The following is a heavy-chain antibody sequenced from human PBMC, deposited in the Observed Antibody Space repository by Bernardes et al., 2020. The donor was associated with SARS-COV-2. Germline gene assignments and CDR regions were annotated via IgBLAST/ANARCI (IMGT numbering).Heavy chain of an antibody. V-gene: IGHV3-64*02. CDR3: ARSRLYGGGFDY. D-gene: IGHD3-16*01. J-gene: IGHJ4*02. CDR2: ISSNGGST. CDR1: GFTFSSYA. Sequence: GSLRLSCAASGFTFSSYAMHWVRQAPGKGLEYVSAISSNGGSTYYADSVKGRFTISRDNSKNTLYLQMGSLRAEDMAVYYCARSRLYGGGFDYWGQGTLVTVSS.